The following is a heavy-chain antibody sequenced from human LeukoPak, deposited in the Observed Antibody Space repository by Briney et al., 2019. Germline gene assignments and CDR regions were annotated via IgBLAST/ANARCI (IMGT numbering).Heavy chain of an antibody. V-gene: IGHV3-23*01. CDR2: ISGSGGST. CDR3: AKDSYPRSPPRGWYDY. CDR1: GFTFSSYA. D-gene: IGHD6-19*01. Sequence: PGGSLRLSCAASGFTFSSYAMSWVRQAPGKGLEWVSAISGSGGSTYYADSVKGRFTISRDNSKNTLYLQMNSLRAEDTAVYYCAKDSYPRSPPRGWYDYWGQGTLVTVSS. J-gene: IGHJ4*02.